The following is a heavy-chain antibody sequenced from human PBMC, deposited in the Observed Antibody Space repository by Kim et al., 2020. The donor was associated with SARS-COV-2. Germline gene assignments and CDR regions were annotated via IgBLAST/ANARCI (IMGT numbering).Heavy chain of an antibody. CDR2: GST. D-gene: IGHD3-16*01. Sequence: GSTSYAQKFQGRVTMTRDTSTSTVYMELSSLRSEDTAVYYCARWGSGSDYWGQGTLVTVSS. V-gene: IGHV1-46*01. CDR3: ARWGSGSDY. J-gene: IGHJ4*02.